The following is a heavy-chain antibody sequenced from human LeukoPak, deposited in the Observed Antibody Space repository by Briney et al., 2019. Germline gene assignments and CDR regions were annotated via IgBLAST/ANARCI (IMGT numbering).Heavy chain of an antibody. Sequence: SETLCLTCTVSGGSISSYYWSWIRQPPGKGLEWLAYIYYTGRTYYNPSLKSRLTISVDTSNHQFSLKVSSVTAADTAVYYCVRHLGDTSWFDPWGQGTLVTVSS. V-gene: IGHV4-59*04. J-gene: IGHJ5*02. CDR2: IYYTGRT. CDR3: VRHLGDTSWFDP. CDR1: GGSISSYY. D-gene: IGHD2-2*01.